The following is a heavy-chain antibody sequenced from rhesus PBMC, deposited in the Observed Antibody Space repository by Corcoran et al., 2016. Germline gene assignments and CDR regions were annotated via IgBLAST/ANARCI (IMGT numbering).Heavy chain of an antibody. CDR1: GGSISDSYR. J-gene: IGHJ4*01. CDR2: IYVSSSST. D-gene: IGHD6-31*01. CDR3: ARGPYSSGYDY. V-gene: IGHV4S10*01. Sequence: QVQLQESGPGVVKPSETLSLTCAVSGGSISDSYRWSWIRQPPGKGLELIGYIYVSSSSTNYNPSLKSQVTISKDTSKDQFSLKLSSVTAADTAVYYCARGPYSSGYDYCGQGVLVTVSS.